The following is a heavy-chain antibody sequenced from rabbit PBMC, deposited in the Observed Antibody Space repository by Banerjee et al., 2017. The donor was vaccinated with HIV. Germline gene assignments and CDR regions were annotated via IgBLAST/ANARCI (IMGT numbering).Heavy chain of an antibody. CDR1: GFSFSSSYY. Sequence: QEQLVESGGGLVQPEGSLTLTCTASGFSFSSSYYMCWVRQAPGKGREWIGCINTGDGTTLYASWVNGRFTISSHNAQNTLYLQLTSLTAADTATYFCVRWGASVSGLYILEWLDLWGPGTLVTVS. V-gene: IGHV1S47*01. CDR2: INTGDGTT. D-gene: IGHD1-1*01. CDR3: VRWGASVSGLYILEWLDL. J-gene: IGHJ5*01.